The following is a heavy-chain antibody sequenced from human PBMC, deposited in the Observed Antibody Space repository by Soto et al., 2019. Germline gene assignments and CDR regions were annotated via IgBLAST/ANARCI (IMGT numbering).Heavy chain of an antibody. CDR3: AREKGSVGGSGYYYYYGMDV. D-gene: IGHD1-26*01. Sequence: QVQLVQSGAEVKKPGSSVKVSCKASGGTFSSYAISWVRQAPGQGLEWMGGIIPIFGTANYAQKFQGRVTISADESTSTGYVEVSRLRSEDTAVYYCAREKGSVGGSGYYYYYGMDVWGQGATVTVSS. V-gene: IGHV1-69*01. J-gene: IGHJ6*02. CDR2: IIPIFGTA. CDR1: GGTFSSYA.